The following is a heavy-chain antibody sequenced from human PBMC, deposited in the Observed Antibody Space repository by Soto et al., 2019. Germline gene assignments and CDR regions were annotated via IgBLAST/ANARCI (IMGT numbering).Heavy chain of an antibody. D-gene: IGHD2-21*01. Sequence: SETLSLTCTVSGDSISSTYWSWVRQPAGRGLEWIGRIYSSGSNNYNPSLESRVTMSVDTSKNQFSLTMKSVTAAATAVYFCVRDVIAPPNHFDSWGQGTLVTVSS. CDR1: GDSISSTY. J-gene: IGHJ5*01. V-gene: IGHV4-4*07. CDR2: IYSSGSN. CDR3: VRDVIAPPNHFDS.